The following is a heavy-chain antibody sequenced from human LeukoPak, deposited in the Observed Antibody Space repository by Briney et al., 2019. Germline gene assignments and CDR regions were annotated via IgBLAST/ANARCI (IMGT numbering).Heavy chain of an antibody. Sequence: ASVKVSCKVSGYTLTELSMHWVRQAPGKGLEWMGGFDPEDGETIYAQKFQGRVTITADKSTSTAYMELSSLRSEDTAVYYCARGRDEEPPLFDPWGQGALVTVSS. CDR2: FDPEDGET. CDR1: GYTLTELS. D-gene: IGHD5-24*01. J-gene: IGHJ5*02. CDR3: ARGRDEEPPLFDP. V-gene: IGHV1-24*01.